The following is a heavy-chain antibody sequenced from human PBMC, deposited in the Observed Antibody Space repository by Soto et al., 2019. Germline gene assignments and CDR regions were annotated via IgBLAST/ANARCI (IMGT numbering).Heavy chain of an antibody. CDR2: IIPIFGTA. CDR3: ASEPINYYDSSGYYWGAFDI. J-gene: IGHJ3*02. Sequence: ASVKVSCKASGGTFSSYAISWVRQAPGQGLEWMGGIIPIFGTANYAQKFQGRVTITADESTSTAYMELSSLRSEDTAVYYCASEPINYYDSSGYYWGAFDIWGQGTMVTVSS. CDR1: GGTFSSYA. D-gene: IGHD3-22*01. V-gene: IGHV1-69*13.